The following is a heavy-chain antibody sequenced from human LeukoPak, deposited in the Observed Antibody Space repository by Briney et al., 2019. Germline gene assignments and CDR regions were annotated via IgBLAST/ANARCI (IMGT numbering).Heavy chain of an antibody. J-gene: IGHJ4*02. CDR1: GGSISSYY. Sequence: SETLSPTCTVSGGSISSYYWSWIRQPPGKGLEWIGYIYYSGSTNYNPSLKSRVTISVDTSKNQFSLKLSSVTAADTAVYYCARDGSDYASGYFDYWGQGTLVTVSS. CDR3: ARDGSDYASGYFDY. V-gene: IGHV4-59*01. CDR2: IYYSGST. D-gene: IGHD4-17*01.